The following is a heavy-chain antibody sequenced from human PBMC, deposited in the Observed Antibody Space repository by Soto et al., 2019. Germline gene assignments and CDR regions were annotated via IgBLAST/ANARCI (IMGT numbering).Heavy chain of an antibody. CDR3: AKDFVSSNGVYDTFGR. CDR2: IGGAGSNI. D-gene: IGHD6-25*01. Sequence: PGGSLRLSCAASGFSFSINGMSWVRQAPXKGLEWVSVIGGAGSNIYYADSVEGRFTVSRDDSKNTLYLRMDSLRVEDTAVYYCAKDFVSSNGVYDTFGRRGPGTMVTDS. CDR1: GFSFSING. J-gene: IGHJ3*01. V-gene: IGHV3-23*01.